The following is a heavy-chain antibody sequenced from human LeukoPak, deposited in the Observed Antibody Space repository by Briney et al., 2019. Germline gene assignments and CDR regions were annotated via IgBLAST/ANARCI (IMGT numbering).Heavy chain of an antibody. V-gene: IGHV3-23*01. D-gene: IGHD6-19*01. CDR3: AKSRTGWYVFDY. J-gene: IGHJ4*02. Sequence: GGSLRLSCAASGFTFSNDWMHWVRQAPGRGLEWVSGINVSGGNIYYADSVKGRFTISRDDSKNTLYLQMNSLRAEDTVVYYCAKSRTGWYVFDYWGQGTLVTASA. CDR2: INVSGGNI. CDR1: GFTFSNDW.